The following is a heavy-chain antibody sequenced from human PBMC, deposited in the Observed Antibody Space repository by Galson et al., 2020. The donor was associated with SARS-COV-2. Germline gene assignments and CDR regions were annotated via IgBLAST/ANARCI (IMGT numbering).Heavy chain of an antibody. CDR1: GGSISSGDYY. J-gene: IGHJ6*02. CDR2: IYYSGST. CDR3: ARDQTKNAVLTGYYYYDGMDV. D-gene: IGHD3-9*01. Sequence: ASETLSLTCTVSGGSISSGDYYWSWIRQPPGKGLEWIGYIYYSGSTYYNPSLKSRVTISVDTSKNQFSLKLSSVTAADTAVYYCARDQTKNAVLTGYYYYDGMDVWGQGTTVTVSS. V-gene: IGHV4-30-4*01.